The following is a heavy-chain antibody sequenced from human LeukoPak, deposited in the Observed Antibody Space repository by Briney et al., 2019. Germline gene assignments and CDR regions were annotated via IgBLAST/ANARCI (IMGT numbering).Heavy chain of an antibody. CDR1: RASINSYY. Sequence: SETLSLTCTVSRASINSYYWNWIRQPAGKGLEWIGRSYISGSTDYNPSLKSRVTVSVDTSQNQFSLKLTSVTAADTAVYYCARDQELGFWGQGTLVTVSS. CDR2: SYISGST. J-gene: IGHJ4*02. V-gene: IGHV4-4*07. D-gene: IGHD3-10*01. CDR3: ARDQELGF.